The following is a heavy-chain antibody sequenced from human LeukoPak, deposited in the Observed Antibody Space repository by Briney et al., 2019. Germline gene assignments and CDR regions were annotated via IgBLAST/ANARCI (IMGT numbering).Heavy chain of an antibody. CDR1: GFTFSSYG. Sequence: HPGRSLRLSCAASGFTFSSYGMHWVRQAPGKGLEWVAVISYDGSNKYYADSVKGRFTISRDNSKNTLYLQMNSLRAEDTAVYYCAKEVVTPGWGLSNYYYMDVWGKGTTVTISS. J-gene: IGHJ6*03. CDR3: AKEVVTPGWGLSNYYYMDV. CDR2: ISYDGSNK. D-gene: IGHD4-23*01. V-gene: IGHV3-30*18.